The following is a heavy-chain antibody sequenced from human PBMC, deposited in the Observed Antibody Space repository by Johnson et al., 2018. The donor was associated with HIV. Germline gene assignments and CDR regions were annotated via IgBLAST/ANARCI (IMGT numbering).Heavy chain of an antibody. V-gene: IGHV3-7*03. CDR2: IKQDGSEK. D-gene: IGHD3-9*01. J-gene: IGHJ3*02. CDR3: ARVVAFEVRDLYYYDILTGYAFDI. Sequence: VQLVESGGGLVQPGGSLRLSCLASGFTFSSYWMSWVRQAPGKGLEWVANIKQDGSEKYYVDSVKGRFTISRDNAKNSLYLQMNSLRAEDTAFYYCARVVAFEVRDLYYYDILTGYAFDIWGQGTMVTVSS. CDR1: GFTFSSYW.